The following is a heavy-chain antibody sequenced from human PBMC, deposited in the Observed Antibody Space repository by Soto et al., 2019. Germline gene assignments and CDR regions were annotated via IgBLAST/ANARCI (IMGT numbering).Heavy chain of an antibody. CDR2: IIPIFGTA. V-gene: IGHV1-69*06. Sequence: ASVKVSCKASGGTFSSYAISWVRQAPGQGLEWMGGIIPIFGTANYAQKFQGRVTITADKSTSTAYMELSSLRSEDTAVYYCARGYCSSTSCYKEDYYYYYGMDVWGQGTTVTVSS. CDR1: GGTFSSYA. D-gene: IGHD2-2*02. CDR3: ARGYCSSTSCYKEDYYYYYGMDV. J-gene: IGHJ6*02.